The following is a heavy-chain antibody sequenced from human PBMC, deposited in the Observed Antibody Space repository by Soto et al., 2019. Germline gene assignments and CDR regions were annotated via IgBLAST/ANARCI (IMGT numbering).Heavy chain of an antibody. Sequence: SETLSLTCTVSGGSVSSGSYYWSWIRQPPGKGLEWIGYIYYSGSTNYNPSLKSRVTISVDTSKNQFSLKLSSVTAADTAVYYCARDRFYGGNGVHILSWGQGTLVTVSS. J-gene: IGHJ4*02. D-gene: IGHD4-17*01. CDR1: GGSVSSGSYY. CDR2: IYYSGST. V-gene: IGHV4-61*01. CDR3: ARDRFYGGNGVHILS.